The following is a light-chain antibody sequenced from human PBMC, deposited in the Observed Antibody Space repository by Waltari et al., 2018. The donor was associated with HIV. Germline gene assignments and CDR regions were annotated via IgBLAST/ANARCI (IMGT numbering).Light chain of an antibody. CDR3: QQYNNWPRT. CDR2: GAS. CDR1: QSVSSN. Sequence: EIVMTQSPATLSVSPGERATISCRASQSVSSNLAWYQQKPGQAPRLLIYGASTRATGIPARFSGSGSGTEFTLTISSLQSEDFAVYYCQQYNNWPRTFGQGTKVEIE. J-gene: IGKJ1*01. V-gene: IGKV3-15*01.